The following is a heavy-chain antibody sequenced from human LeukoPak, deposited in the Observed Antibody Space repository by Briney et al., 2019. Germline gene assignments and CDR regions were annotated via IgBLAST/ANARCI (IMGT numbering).Heavy chain of an antibody. Sequence: KPGESLKISCKGSGYSFTSYWIGWARQMPGKGLEWMGIIYPGDSDTRYSPSFQGQVTISADKSISTAYLQWSSLKASDTAMYYCARPYCSSTSCYSFPYWGQGTLVTVSS. CDR2: IYPGDSDT. D-gene: IGHD2-2*01. CDR3: ARPYCSSTSCYSFPY. V-gene: IGHV5-51*03. CDR1: GYSFTSYW. J-gene: IGHJ4*02.